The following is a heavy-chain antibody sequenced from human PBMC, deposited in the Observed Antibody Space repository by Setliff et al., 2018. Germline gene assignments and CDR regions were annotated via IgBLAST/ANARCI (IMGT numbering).Heavy chain of an antibody. CDR3: ARSPFPVDTVMVTTAPLAAASTC. J-gene: IGHJ4*02. Sequence: ASVKVSCKASGYTFTSYGISWVRQAPGQGLEWMGWISAYNGNTNYAQKLQGRVTMTTDTSTSTAYMELRSLRSDDTAVYYCARSPFPVDTVMVTTAPLAAASTCWGQGTLVTVSS. V-gene: IGHV1-18*01. D-gene: IGHD5-18*01. CDR2: ISAYNGNT. CDR1: GYTFTSYG.